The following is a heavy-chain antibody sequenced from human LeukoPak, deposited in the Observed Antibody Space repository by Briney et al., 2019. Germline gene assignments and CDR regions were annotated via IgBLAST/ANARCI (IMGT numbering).Heavy chain of an antibody. Sequence: GGSLRLSCAVSGFPVSSNHIGWVRQAPGKGLEWVSVIFGGGKTSYAGSVQGRVTLSRDNSKNTLYLQMIRLRVEDTAVYYCAAWRGSSWFDYWGQGTLVTVSS. CDR2: IFGGGKT. CDR3: AAWRGSSWFDY. J-gene: IGHJ4*02. V-gene: IGHV3-53*01. D-gene: IGHD6-13*01. CDR1: GFPVSSNH.